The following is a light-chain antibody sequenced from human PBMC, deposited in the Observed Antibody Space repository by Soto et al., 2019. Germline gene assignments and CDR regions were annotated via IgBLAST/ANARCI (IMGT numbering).Light chain of an antibody. CDR1: QGIRND. CDR3: LQDYNYPRT. CDR2: AAS. V-gene: IGKV1-6*01. Sequence: AIQMTQSPSSLSASVGDRVTSTCRSSQGIRNDLGWYQQKPGKAPKLLIYAASSLQSGVPSRFSGSGSGTDFTLTISSLQPEDFATYYCLQDYNYPRTFGQGTKVDIK. J-gene: IGKJ1*01.